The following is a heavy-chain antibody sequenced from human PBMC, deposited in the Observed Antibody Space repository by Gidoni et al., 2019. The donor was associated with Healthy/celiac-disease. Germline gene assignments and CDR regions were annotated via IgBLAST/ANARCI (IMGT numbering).Heavy chain of an antibody. J-gene: IGHJ4*02. CDR3: ARYAGVAARRTFPDY. D-gene: IGHD6-6*01. Sequence: QVQLQESGPGLVKPSETLSLTCAVSGYSISSGYYGGWIRQPPGKGLEWIGSIYHSGSTYYNPSLKSRVTISVDTSKNQFSLKLSSVTAADTAVYYCARYAGVAARRTFPDYWGQGTLVTVSS. CDR2: IYHSGST. V-gene: IGHV4-38-2*01. CDR1: GYSISSGYY.